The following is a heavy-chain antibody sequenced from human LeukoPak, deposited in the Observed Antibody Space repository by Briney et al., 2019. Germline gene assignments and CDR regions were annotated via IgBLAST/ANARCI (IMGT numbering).Heavy chain of an antibody. CDR1: GDSVSSNSAA. CDR2: TYYRSKWYN. CDR3: ARDTGYSSGWYHYYYYMDV. Sequence: SQTLSLTCAISGDSVSSNSAAWNWIRQSPSRGLEWLGRTYYRSKWYNDYAVSVKSRITINPDTSKNQFSLQLNSVTPEDTAVYYCARDTGYSSGWYHYYYYMDVWGKGTTVTISS. J-gene: IGHJ6*03. V-gene: IGHV6-1*01. D-gene: IGHD6-19*01.